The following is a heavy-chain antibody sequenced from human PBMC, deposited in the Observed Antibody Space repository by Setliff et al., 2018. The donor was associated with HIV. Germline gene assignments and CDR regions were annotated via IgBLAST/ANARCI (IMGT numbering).Heavy chain of an antibody. J-gene: IGHJ3*02. V-gene: IGHV4-4*07. CDR2: IYARGGT. CDR1: GGSISSYY. Sequence: KPSETLSLTCSVSGGSISSYYWSWIRQPAGKGLEWIGRIYARGGTNYNPSLESRVTMSVDTSMNQFSLKVYSVTAADTAIYYCVRRTSSRGVVAPAAFDIWGQGTVVTVSS. D-gene: IGHD3-22*01. CDR3: VRRTSSRGVVAPAAFDI.